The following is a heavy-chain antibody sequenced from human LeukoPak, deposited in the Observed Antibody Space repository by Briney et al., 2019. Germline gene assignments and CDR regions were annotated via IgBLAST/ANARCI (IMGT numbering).Heavy chain of an antibody. CDR2: IHHSGNS. J-gene: IGHJ5*02. D-gene: IGHD7-27*01. V-gene: IGHV4-59*02. CDR3: TRGHWGLQS. CDR1: GASVSDYY. Sequence: PSETLSVTCTVSGASVSDYYWSWIRQSRGKGLEWISYIHHSGNSDYNPSLRSRVTTSLDTSKNQFSLNLISVTAADTAVYYCTRGHWGLQSWSQGTLVTVSS.